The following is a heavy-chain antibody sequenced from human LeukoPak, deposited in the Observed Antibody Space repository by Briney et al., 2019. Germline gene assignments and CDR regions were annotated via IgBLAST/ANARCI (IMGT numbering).Heavy chain of an antibody. CDR3: ALIGGSGYYEDY. D-gene: IGHD3-22*01. Sequence: GGSLRLSCAVSGFPFSSAWMSWVRQAPGKGLEWVGRIKSESDGGKTSYAAPVEGRFTISRDDPKNTLSLQMNSLKTEDTAVYYCALIGGSGYYEDYWGQGTLVTVSS. J-gene: IGHJ4*02. CDR1: GFPFSSAW. CDR2: IKSESDGGKT. V-gene: IGHV3-15*01.